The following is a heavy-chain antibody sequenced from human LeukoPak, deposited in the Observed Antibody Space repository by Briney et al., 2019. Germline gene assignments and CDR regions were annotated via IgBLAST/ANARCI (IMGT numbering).Heavy chain of an antibody. V-gene: IGHV1-18*04. Sequence: ASVKVSCKASGYTFTSYGISWVRQAPGQGLEWMGWISAYNGNTNYAQKLQGRVTMTTDTSTSTAYMELRSLRSDDTAVYYCARDKLLRQKGNWFGPLGQGTLVTVSS. CDR3: ARDKLLRQKGNWFGP. CDR2: ISAYNGNT. CDR1: GYTFTSYG. D-gene: IGHD5-12*01. J-gene: IGHJ5*02.